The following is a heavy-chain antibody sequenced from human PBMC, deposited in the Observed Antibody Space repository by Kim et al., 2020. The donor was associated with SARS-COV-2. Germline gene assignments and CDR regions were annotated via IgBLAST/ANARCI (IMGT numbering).Heavy chain of an antibody. J-gene: IGHJ6*03. CDR1: GFTFSSYG. Sequence: GGSLRLSCAASGFTFSSYGMHWVRQAPGKGLEWVAVIWYDGSNKYYADSVKGRFTISRDNSKNTLYLQMNSLRAEDTAVYYCARDGGIQLWLYYYYYMDVWGKGTTVTVSS. V-gene: IGHV3-33*01. D-gene: IGHD5-18*01. CDR3: ARDGGIQLWLYYYYYMDV. CDR2: IWYDGSNK.